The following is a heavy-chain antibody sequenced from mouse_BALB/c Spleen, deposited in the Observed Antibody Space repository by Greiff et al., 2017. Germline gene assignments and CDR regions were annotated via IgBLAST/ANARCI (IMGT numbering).Heavy chain of an antibody. V-gene: IGHV5-4*02. CDR2: ISDGGSYT. CDR3: ARAHDGYYGYFDV. D-gene: IGHD2-3*01. J-gene: IGHJ1*01. CDR1: GFTFSDYY. Sequence: DVKLVESGGGLVKPGGSLKLSCAASGFTFSDYYMYWVRQTPEKRLEWVATISDGGSYTYYPDSVKGRFTISRDNAKNNLYLQMSSLKSEDTAMYYCARAHDGYYGYFDVWGAGTTVTVSS.